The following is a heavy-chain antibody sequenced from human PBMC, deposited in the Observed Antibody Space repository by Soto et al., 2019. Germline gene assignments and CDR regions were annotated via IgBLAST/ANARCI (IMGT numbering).Heavy chain of an antibody. V-gene: IGHV3-74*01. Sequence: GSLRLSCAASGFTFSSYWMHWVRQAPGKGLVWVSRINSDGSSTSYADSVKGRFTISRDNAKNTLYLQMNSLRAEDTAVYYCAREEDGYSIYYYYGMDVWGQGTTVTVSS. CDR3: AREEDGYSIYYYYGMDV. D-gene: IGHD5-18*01. J-gene: IGHJ6*02. CDR1: GFTFSSYW. CDR2: INSDGSST.